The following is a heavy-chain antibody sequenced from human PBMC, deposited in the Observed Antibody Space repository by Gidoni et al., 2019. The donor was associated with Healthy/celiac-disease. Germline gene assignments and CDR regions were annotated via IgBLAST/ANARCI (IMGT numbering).Heavy chain of an antibody. Sequence: QLQLQESGPGLVTPSETLSLTCTVSGGSISSSSYYWGWIRQPPGKGLEWIGSIYYSGSTYYNPSLKSRVTISVDTSKNRFSLKLSSVTAADTAVYYCARGRTGTPDYWGQGTLVTVSS. CDR2: IYYSGST. J-gene: IGHJ4*02. CDR3: ARGRTGTPDY. V-gene: IGHV4-39*01. CDR1: GGSISSSSYY. D-gene: IGHD1-1*01.